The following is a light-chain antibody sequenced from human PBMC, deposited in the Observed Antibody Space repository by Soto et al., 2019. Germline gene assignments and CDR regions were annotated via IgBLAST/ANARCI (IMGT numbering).Light chain of an antibody. CDR3: QLYGTSPKP. V-gene: IGKV3-15*01. J-gene: IGKJ1*01. CDR1: QTIDNK. CDR2: GAS. Sequence: IVMTQSPATLSVSPGERATLSCRASQTIDNKLAWYQQRPGQAPRLLIYGASIRATGIPARFSGSGSGTEFTLTISGLQSEDFGVYYCQLYGTSPKPFGQGTKVEIK.